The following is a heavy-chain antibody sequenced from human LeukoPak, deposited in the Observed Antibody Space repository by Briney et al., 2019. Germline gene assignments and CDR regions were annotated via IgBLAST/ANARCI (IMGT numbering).Heavy chain of an antibody. Sequence: GGSLRLSCAASGFTFSSYGMHWVRQAPGKGLEWVAVIWYDGSNKYYADSVKGRFTISRDNSKNTLYLQMNSLRAEDTAVYYCAKDHVSLDSSGYYYEDWGQGTLVTVSS. CDR3: AKDHVSLDSSGYYYED. CDR1: GFTFSSYG. J-gene: IGHJ4*02. V-gene: IGHV3-30*02. CDR2: IWYDGSNK. D-gene: IGHD3-22*01.